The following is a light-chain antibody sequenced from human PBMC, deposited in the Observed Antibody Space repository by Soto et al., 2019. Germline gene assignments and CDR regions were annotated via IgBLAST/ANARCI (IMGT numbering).Light chain of an antibody. Sequence: EIVLTQSPGTLSLSPGERGTLSCRASQNLGTLYLAWFQQKSGQAPRLLIYDTSSRATGVPDRYSASGSGTDFTLTISSLDPEDFAVYYCQQRSNWPPVTFGGGTKVDIK. CDR1: QNLGTLY. CDR3: QQRSNWPPVT. V-gene: IGKV3-11*01. CDR2: DTS. J-gene: IGKJ4*01.